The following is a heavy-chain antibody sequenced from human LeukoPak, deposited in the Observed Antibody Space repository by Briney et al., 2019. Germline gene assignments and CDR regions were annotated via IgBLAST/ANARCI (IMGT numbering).Heavy chain of an antibody. CDR2: INHSGST. J-gene: IGHJ6*02. CDR1: GGSFSGYY. Sequence: SETLSLTCAVYGGSFSGYYWSWIRQPPGKGLEWIGEINHSGSTNYNPSLKSRVTISVDTSKDQFSLKLSSVTAADTAVYYCARGLRVTSYYGMDVWGQGTTVTVSS. CDR3: ARGLRVTSYYGMDV. V-gene: IGHV4-34*01.